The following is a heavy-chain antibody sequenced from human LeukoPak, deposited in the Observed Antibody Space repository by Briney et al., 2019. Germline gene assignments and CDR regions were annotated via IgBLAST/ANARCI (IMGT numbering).Heavy chain of an antibody. CDR2: ISPGGGSI. J-gene: IGHJ4*02. D-gene: IGHD4-23*01. CDR1: GFTFSDYH. Sequence: GGSLRLSCAASGFTFSDYHMSWIRQASGKGLEWVSYISPGGGSIYLADSVKGRLTISRDNAKNSLSLQMNSLGAEDTAVYYCARRTVVAREDYWGQGTLATVSS. CDR3: ARRTVVAREDY. V-gene: IGHV3-11*04.